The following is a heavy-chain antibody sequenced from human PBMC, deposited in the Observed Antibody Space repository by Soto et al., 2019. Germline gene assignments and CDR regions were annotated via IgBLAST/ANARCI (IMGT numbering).Heavy chain of an antibody. CDR1: GFTFSDYS. CDR2: ISSSSTYT. V-gene: IGHV3-11*06. D-gene: IGHD6-19*01. J-gene: IGHJ4*02. Sequence: QVQLVESGGGLVTPGGSLRLSCAASGFTFSDYSMSWIRQAPGKGLEWVSYISSSSTYTKYAESVKGRFTISRDDAKNSLYLPMNSLRDEDTAVFYCARLYSGGWPFDYWGQGTLVTVSS. CDR3: ARLYSGGWPFDY.